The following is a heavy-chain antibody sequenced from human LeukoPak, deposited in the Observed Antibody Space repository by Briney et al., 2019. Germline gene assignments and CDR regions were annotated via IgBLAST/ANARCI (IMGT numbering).Heavy chain of an antibody. V-gene: IGHV4-4*02. J-gene: IGHJ3*02. CDR2: IYHSEST. D-gene: IGHD3-10*01. CDR1: GGSIDSPNW. Sequence: PSETLSLTCVVSGGSIDSPNWWSWVRQPPGKGLEWIGEIYHSESTNYKPSLQSRGTISVDKSKNQFSLRLNSVTAADTAVYYCARTLGNYGSGSYDALDIWGQGTMVTVSS. CDR3: ARTLGNYGSGSYDALDI.